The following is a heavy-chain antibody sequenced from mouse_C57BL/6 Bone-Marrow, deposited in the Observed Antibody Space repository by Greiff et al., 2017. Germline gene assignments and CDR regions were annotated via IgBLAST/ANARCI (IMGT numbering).Heavy chain of an antibody. CDR3: SRGYDYDYAMDY. CDR1: GYSFTDYN. CDR2: INPNYGTT. V-gene: IGHV1-39*01. J-gene: IGHJ4*01. Sequence: EVQLQQSGPELVKPGASVKISCKASGYSFTDYNMNWVKQSNGKSLEWIGVINPNYGTTSYNQKFKGKATLTVDQSSSTAYMQLNSLTSEDSAVFYGSRGYDYDYAMDYWGQGTSVTVSS. D-gene: IGHD2-4*01.